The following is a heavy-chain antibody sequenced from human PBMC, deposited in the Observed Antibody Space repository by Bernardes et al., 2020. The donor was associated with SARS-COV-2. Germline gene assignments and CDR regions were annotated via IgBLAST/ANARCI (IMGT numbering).Heavy chain of an antibody. V-gene: IGHV3-23*01. CDR3: ATIDPYDDSENYTDY. J-gene: IGHJ4*02. CDR1: GFTFRNYF. D-gene: IGHD3-22*01. Sequence: GRSLRLSCPASGFTFRNYFMTWVRQPPRQGLEWVSSISSIGTSTLYAESVEDRFTIPRDHFKKTLFLQMNSLRAEDTDVYLCATIDPYDDSENYTDYWGQGTMVTVSS. CDR2: ISSIGTST.